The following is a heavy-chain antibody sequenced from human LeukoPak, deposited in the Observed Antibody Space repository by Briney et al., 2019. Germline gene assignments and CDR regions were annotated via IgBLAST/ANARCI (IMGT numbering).Heavy chain of an antibody. J-gene: IGHJ4*02. CDR1: GFTYSNAW. D-gene: IGHD1-26*01. CDR2: IKSKTDGGTT. CDR3: TTQLIVGALEY. Sequence: GGSLRLSCAASGFTYSNAWMSWVRQAPGKGLEWVGRIKSKTDGGTTDYAAPVKGRFTISRDDSKNTLYLQMNSLKTADTAVYYCTTQLIVGALEYWGQGTLVTVSS. V-gene: IGHV3-15*01.